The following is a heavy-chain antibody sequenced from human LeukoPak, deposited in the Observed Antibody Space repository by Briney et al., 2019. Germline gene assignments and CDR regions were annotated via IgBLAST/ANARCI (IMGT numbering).Heavy chain of an antibody. CDR2: ISSSCITI. D-gene: IGHD3-9*01. Sequence: GGSLRLSCAASGFTFTRYEINWVRQAPGKGLECLSYISSSCITINYANSVKVRFTISRDNAKISLYLQMNSLRAEDTAVYYCATRGYDILTGNTLPSDPWGQGTLVTVSS. CDR1: GFTFTRYE. CDR3: ATRGYDILTGNTLPSDP. V-gene: IGHV3-48*03. J-gene: IGHJ5*02.